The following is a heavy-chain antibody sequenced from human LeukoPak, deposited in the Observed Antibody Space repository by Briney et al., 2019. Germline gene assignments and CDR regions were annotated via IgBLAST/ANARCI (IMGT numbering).Heavy chain of an antibody. CDR2: IWYDGSNK. Sequence: GGSLRLSCAASGFTFSSYGMHWVSQAPGKGLEWVAIIWYDGSNKNYADSVKGRLTTSRDNPKNTLYLQMNSLRAEDTAVYYCARASGSGGWYYFDYWGQGTLVTVSS. CDR1: GFTFSSYG. J-gene: IGHJ4*02. D-gene: IGHD6-19*01. CDR3: ARASGSGGWYYFDY. V-gene: IGHV3-33*01.